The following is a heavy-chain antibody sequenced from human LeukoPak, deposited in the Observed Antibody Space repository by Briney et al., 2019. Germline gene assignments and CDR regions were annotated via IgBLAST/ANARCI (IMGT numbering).Heavy chain of an antibody. J-gene: IGHJ4*02. D-gene: IGHD3-10*01. Sequence: GGSLRLSCAASGFTFSSYSMNWVRQVPGKGLEWVSSISSSSSYIYYADSVKGRFTISRDNAKNSLYLQMNSLRAEDTAVYYCATSDYYDSGRGGVSPSDHWGQGTLVTVSS. CDR3: ATSDYYDSGRGGVSPSDH. CDR2: ISSSSSYI. CDR1: GFTFSSYS. V-gene: IGHV3-21*01.